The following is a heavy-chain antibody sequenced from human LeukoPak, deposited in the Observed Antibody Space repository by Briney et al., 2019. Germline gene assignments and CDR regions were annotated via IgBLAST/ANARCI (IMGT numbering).Heavy chain of an antibody. V-gene: IGHV3-48*02. J-gene: IGHJ6*02. D-gene: IGHD3-9*01. CDR2: ISSSSSTI. Sequence: GGSLRLSCVASGFTFSSYSMSWVRQAPGKGLEWVSYISSSSSTIYYADSVKGRFTISRDNAKKSLYLQMNSLRDEDTAVYHCARENYDILTGYYRDYGMDVWGQGTTVTVSS. CDR3: ARENYDILTGYYRDYGMDV. CDR1: GFTFSSYS.